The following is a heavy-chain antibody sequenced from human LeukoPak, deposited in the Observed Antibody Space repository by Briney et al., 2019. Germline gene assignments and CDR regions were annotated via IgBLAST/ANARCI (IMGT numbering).Heavy chain of an antibody. J-gene: IGHJ3*02. V-gene: IGHV3-53*01. CDR2: IYSGGST. Sequence: GGSLRLSCAASGFTVSSNYMSWVRQAPGKGLEWVSVIYSGGSTYYADSVKGRFTISRDNSKNTLYLQMNSLRAEDTAVYYCAREGWVDRPFGASAFDIWGQGTMVTVSS. D-gene: IGHD3-10*01. CDR1: GFTVSSNY. CDR3: AREGWVDRPFGASAFDI.